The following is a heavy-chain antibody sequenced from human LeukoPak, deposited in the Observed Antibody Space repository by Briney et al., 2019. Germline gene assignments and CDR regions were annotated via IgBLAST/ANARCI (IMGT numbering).Heavy chain of an antibody. V-gene: IGHV3-23*01. Sequence: PGGSPTLSCAASGFTFSSYAMSWVRQAPGKGLEWVSAISGSGGSTYYADSVKGRFTISRDNSKNTLYLQMNSLRAEDTAVYYCAKDCAVVVVTGAFDIWGQGIMVTVSS. CDR1: GFTFSSYA. CDR2: ISGSGGST. J-gene: IGHJ3*02. D-gene: IGHD2-21*02. CDR3: AKDCAVVVVTGAFDI.